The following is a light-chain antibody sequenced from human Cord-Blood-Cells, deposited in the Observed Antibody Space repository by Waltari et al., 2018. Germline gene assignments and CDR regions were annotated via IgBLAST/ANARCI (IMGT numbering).Light chain of an antibody. J-gene: IGLJ1*01. CDR1: SSDVGGYNY. CDR2: DVS. Sequence: QSALTQPASVSGSPGQSITISCTGTSSDVGGYNYVSWYQQHPGQAPKLMIYDVSNRPSGFSNHCSCSKSGNTASLTISGLQAEDEADYYCSSYTSSSTPYVFGTGTKVTV. CDR3: SSYTSSSTPYV. V-gene: IGLV2-14*01.